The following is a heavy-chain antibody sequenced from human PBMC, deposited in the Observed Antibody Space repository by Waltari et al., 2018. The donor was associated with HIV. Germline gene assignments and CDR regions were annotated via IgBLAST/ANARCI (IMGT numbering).Heavy chain of an antibody. CDR2: IKQDGSEK. D-gene: IGHD2-8*01. CDR3: ARMGLMMYAIGAFDI. CDR1: GFTFCLAW. J-gene: IGHJ3*02. V-gene: IGHV3-7*01. Sequence: EVQLVESGGGLVEPGGCLRLYGAAAGFTFCLAWMSWVRQAPGKGLEWVANIKQDGSEKHYVDSVKGRFTISRDNAKKSLYLQMNSLRAEDTAVYYCARMGLMMYAIGAFDIWGQGTMVTVSS.